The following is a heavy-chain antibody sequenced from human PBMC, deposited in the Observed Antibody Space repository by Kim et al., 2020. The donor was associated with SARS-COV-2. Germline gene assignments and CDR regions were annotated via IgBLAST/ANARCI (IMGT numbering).Heavy chain of an antibody. CDR3: ARGVGPIPGGWYGGYYYYGMDV. V-gene: IGHV3-53*01. CDR1: GFTVSSNY. Sequence: GGSLRLSCAASGFTVSSNYMSWVRQAPGKGLEWVSVIYSGGSTYYADSVKGRFTISRDNSKNTLYLQMNSLRAEDTAVYYCARGVGPIPGGWYGGYYYYGMDVWGQGTTVTVSS. J-gene: IGHJ6*02. D-gene: IGHD6-19*01. CDR2: IYSGGST.